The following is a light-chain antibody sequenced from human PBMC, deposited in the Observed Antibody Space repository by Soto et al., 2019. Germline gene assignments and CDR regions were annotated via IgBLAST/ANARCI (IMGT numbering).Light chain of an antibody. CDR2: QAS. Sequence: DIQMTQSPYTLSPSVGDRVSITCRASETISKWLAWYQQKPGKAPNLLIYQASVLESGVPSRFSGSGSETEFTLTITSLQPDDFATYYCQQYHIYSTFGQGTKVDIK. V-gene: IGKV1-5*03. CDR1: ETISKW. CDR3: QQYHIYST. J-gene: IGKJ2*01.